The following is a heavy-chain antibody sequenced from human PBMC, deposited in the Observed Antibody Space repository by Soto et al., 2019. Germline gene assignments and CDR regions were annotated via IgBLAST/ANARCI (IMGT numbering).Heavy chain of an antibody. V-gene: IGHV1-69*01. CDR1: GGTFSSYA. CDR3: ARERSSPNYSYSGMDV. D-gene: IGHD6-6*01. Sequence: QVQLVQSGSEVKKPGSSVKVSCRASGGTFSSYAVSWVRQAPGQGLEWMGVIIPLLNTPKYVQKFQGRVTITADASATTAYMELSSLRSEDTAVYYGARERSSPNYSYSGMDVWGQGTTVTVSS. J-gene: IGHJ6*02. CDR2: IIPLLNTP.